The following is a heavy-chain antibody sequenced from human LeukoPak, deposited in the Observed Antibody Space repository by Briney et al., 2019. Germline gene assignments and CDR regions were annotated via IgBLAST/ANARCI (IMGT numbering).Heavy chain of an antibody. Sequence: GASLRLSCAASEFIFGAYWMTWVRQDPGKGLEWVANINQDGSEKYYVDSVKGRFTISRDNAKKSLFLQMNSLTAEDTALYYCVRSLGWSGTRDYWGQGTLVTVSS. CDR2: INQDGSEK. V-gene: IGHV3-7*01. J-gene: IGHJ4*02. CDR1: EFIFGAYW. D-gene: IGHD3-10*01. CDR3: VRSLGWSGTRDY.